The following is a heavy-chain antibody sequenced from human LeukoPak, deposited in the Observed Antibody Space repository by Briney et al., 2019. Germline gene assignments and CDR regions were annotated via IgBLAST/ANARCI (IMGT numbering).Heavy chain of an antibody. D-gene: IGHD4-17*01. J-gene: IGHJ3*02. Sequence: GRSLRLSCAASGFTFSSYGMHWVRQAPGKGLEWVSAISGSGGSTYYADSVKGRFTISRDNSKNTLYLQMNSLRAEDTAVYYCANTLLTTVTTLSLGAFDIWGQGTMVTVSS. CDR2: ISGSGGST. CDR3: ANTLLTTVTTLSLGAFDI. CDR1: GFTFSSYG. V-gene: IGHV3-23*01.